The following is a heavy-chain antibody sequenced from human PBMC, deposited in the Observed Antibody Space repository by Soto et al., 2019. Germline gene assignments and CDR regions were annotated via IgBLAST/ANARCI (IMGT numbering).Heavy chain of an antibody. D-gene: IGHD3-16*02. V-gene: IGHV1-18*04. Sequence: ASVKVSCKASGYTFTSYGISWVRQAPGQGLEWMGWISAYNGNTNYAQKLQGRVTMTTDTSTSTAYMELRSLRSDDTAVYYCARVPANYDYVWGSYRSPFYFDYWGQGTLVTVSS. CDR1: GYTFTSYG. J-gene: IGHJ4*02. CDR3: ARVPANYDYVWGSYRSPFYFDY. CDR2: ISAYNGNT.